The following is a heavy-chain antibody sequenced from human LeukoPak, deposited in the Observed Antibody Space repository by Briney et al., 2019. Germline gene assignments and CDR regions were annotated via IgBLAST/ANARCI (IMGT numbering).Heavy chain of an antibody. CDR2: ISSDGSDK. J-gene: IGHJ4*02. CDR3: AKDTSVTSPRGYYLDY. CDR1: GFTFSSYG. Sequence: PGGSLRLSCAASGFTFSSYGMHWVRQAPGKGLEWVAVISSDGSDKYSADSVKGRFTISRDNSKNTLYLQMDSLKTEDTAIYYCAKDTSVTSPRGYYLDYWGQGTLVTVSS. D-gene: IGHD2-21*02. V-gene: IGHV3-30*18.